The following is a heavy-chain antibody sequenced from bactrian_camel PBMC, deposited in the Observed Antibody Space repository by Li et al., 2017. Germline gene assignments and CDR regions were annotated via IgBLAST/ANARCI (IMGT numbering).Heavy chain of an antibody. V-gene: IGHV3S26*01. Sequence: HVQLVESGGGSVQTGATLRLSCTASGYTVSRYCMAWFRQHPSGNGRQGIAAVDSDGTTTYADSPKGRFTISRDSAKNTLDLQMNSLKPEDTAMYYCAADKTELRSLIRAGGRTFPPLLSYWGQGTQVTVS. CDR2: VDSDGTT. D-gene: IGHD5*01. CDR3: AADKTELRSLIRAGGRTFPPLLSY. CDR1: GYTVSRYC. J-gene: IGHJ4*01.